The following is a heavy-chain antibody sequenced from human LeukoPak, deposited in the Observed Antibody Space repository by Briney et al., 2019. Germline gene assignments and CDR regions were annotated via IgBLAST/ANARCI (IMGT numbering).Heavy chain of an antibody. CDR1: GFTFSSYG. J-gene: IGHJ4*02. CDR3: ANSLGSSLFDY. V-gene: IGHV3-30*18. CDR2: ISYDGSNK. Sequence: PGGSLRLSCAASGFTFSSYGMHWVRQAPGKGLEWVAVISYDGSNKYYADSVKGRFTISRDNSKNTLYPQMNSLRAEDTAVYYCANSLGSSLFDYWGQGTLVTVSS. D-gene: IGHD3-10*01.